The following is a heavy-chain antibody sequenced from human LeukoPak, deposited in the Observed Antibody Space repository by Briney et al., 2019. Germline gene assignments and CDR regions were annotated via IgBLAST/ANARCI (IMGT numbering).Heavy chain of an antibody. J-gene: IGHJ4*02. Sequence: GGSLRLSCAASGFTFSTYAMSWVRQAPGKGLEWVSTISGSGANTYYADSVRGRFTISRDNSKNTLYLHMNSLRAEDTAVYYCASPGSSSWYFDYWGQGTLVTVSS. CDR1: GFTFSTYA. CDR3: ASPGSSSWYFDY. CDR2: ISGSGANT. D-gene: IGHD6-13*01. V-gene: IGHV3-23*01.